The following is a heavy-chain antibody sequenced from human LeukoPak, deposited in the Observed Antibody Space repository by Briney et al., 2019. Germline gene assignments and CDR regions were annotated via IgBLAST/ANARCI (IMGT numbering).Heavy chain of an antibody. Sequence: GGSLRLSCAASGFTFSSYDMHWVRQATGKGLEWVSAIGTAGDTYYPGSVKGRFTISRENAKNSLYLQMNSLRAEDTAVYYCAKNIAAADSSGYYYYYMDVWGKGTTITVSS. CDR1: GFTFSSYD. V-gene: IGHV3-13*01. J-gene: IGHJ6*03. D-gene: IGHD6-13*01. CDR2: IGTAGDT. CDR3: AKNIAAADSSGYYYYYMDV.